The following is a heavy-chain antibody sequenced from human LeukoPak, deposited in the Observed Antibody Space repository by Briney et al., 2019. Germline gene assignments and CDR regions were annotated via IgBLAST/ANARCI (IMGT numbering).Heavy chain of an antibody. V-gene: IGHV3-49*03. CDR1: GFTFGDYA. CDR2: IRSKTYGGTG. Sequence: GGSLRLSCTASGFTFGDYAMNWFRQAPGKGLEWVGFIRSKTYGGTGEYAASVKGRFTISRDDSKSIAYLQMNSLKTEDTAVYYCTTVYSCYGAGWGQGTLVTVSS. J-gene: IGHJ4*02. CDR3: TTVYSCYGAG. D-gene: IGHD5-12*01.